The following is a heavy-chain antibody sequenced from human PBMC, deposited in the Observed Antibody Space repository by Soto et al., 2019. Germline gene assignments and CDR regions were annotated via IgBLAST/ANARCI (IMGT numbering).Heavy chain of an antibody. Sequence: SVKVSCKASGGTFSSYAISWVRQAPGQGLEWMGGIIPIFGTANYAQKFQGRVTITADESTNTAYMELSSLRSEDTDVYYCARRQYDGMDVWGQGTTVTVSS. CDR3: ARRQYDGMDV. J-gene: IGHJ6*02. CDR1: GGTFSSYA. CDR2: IIPIFGTA. V-gene: IGHV1-69*01.